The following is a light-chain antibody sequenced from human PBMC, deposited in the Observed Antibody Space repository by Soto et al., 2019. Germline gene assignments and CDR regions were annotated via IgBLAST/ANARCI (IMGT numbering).Light chain of an antibody. CDR3: LQYDSRYT. V-gene: IGKV1-5*01. J-gene: IGKJ2*01. CDR2: AAS. CDR1: QTISSW. Sequence: DIQMTQSPSTLSGSVGDRVTITCRASQTISSWLAWYQQKPGKAPKLLIYAASTLQSGVPSRFSGSGSGTEFTLTISSLQPDDFATYYCLQYDSRYTFGQGTKVDIK.